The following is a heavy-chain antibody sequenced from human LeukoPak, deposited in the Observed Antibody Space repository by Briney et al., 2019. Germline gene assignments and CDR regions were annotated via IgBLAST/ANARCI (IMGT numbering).Heavy chain of an antibody. Sequence: SVKVSCNASGGTSSSYAISWVRQAPGQGLEWMGGIIPFSGTATYAQKFQGRVTITADEYTRTAYMELSSLRFEDTAVYHCARDRGMDSSGYPGWFDPWGQGTLVTVSS. CDR2: IIPFSGTA. CDR1: GGTSSSYA. J-gene: IGHJ5*02. V-gene: IGHV1-69*13. D-gene: IGHD3-22*01. CDR3: ARDRGMDSSGYPGWFDP.